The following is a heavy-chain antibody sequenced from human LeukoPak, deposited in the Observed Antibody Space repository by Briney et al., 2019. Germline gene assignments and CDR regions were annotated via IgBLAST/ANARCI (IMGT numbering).Heavy chain of an antibody. CDR3: ARGSMHIYHLYTDY. D-gene: IGHD3-16*02. CDR1: GFTFGSYW. CDR2: INTDGGDT. J-gene: IGHJ4*02. Sequence: PGGSLRLSCAASGFTFGSYWMHWVRQAPGKGLVWVSRINTDGGDTIYADSVKGRFTISRDNAKNTLFLQMNSLRVEDTAVYYCARGSMHIYHLYTDYWGQGTLVTVSS. V-gene: IGHV3-74*01.